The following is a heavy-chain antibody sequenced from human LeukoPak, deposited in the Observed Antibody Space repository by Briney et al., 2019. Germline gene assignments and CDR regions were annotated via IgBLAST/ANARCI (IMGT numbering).Heavy chain of an antibody. J-gene: IGHJ5*02. CDR2: ISSGSSFM. V-gene: IGHV3-21*01. Sequence: GGSLRLSCAASGFTFSNAWMNWVRQAPGKGLEWVSSISSGSSFMYYADSVKGRFTISRDNAKNSLYLQMNSLRAKDTALYYCARDYYDSSGSSWFDPWGQGTLVTVSS. D-gene: IGHD3-22*01. CDR1: GFTFSNAW. CDR3: ARDYYDSSGSSWFDP.